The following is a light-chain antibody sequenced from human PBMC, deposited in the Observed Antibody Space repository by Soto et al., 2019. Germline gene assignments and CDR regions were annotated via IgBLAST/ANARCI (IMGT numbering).Light chain of an antibody. CDR2: GAS. CDR1: QSVSSN. J-gene: IGKJ5*01. CDR3: QQYGSSPPSST. V-gene: IGKV3-20*01. Sequence: EIVMTQSPASLSVPPGERATLSCRASQSVSSNFAWYLQKPGQAPRLLIYGASSRATGIPDRFSGRGSGTDFTLTISRLEPEDFAVYYCQQYGSSPPSSTFGQGTRLEIK.